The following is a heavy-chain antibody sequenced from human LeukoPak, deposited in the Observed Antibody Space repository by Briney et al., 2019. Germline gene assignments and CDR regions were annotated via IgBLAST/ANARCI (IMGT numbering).Heavy chain of an antibody. Sequence: SETLSLTCAVYGGSFSGYYWSWIRQPPGKGLEWIGEINHSGSTNYNPSLKSRVTISVDTSKNQFSLKLSSVTAADTAVYYCASLSRSGSYPDYWGQGTLVTVSS. V-gene: IGHV4-34*01. CDR3: ASLSRSGSYPDY. D-gene: IGHD1-26*01. J-gene: IGHJ4*02. CDR2: INHSGST. CDR1: GGSFSGYY.